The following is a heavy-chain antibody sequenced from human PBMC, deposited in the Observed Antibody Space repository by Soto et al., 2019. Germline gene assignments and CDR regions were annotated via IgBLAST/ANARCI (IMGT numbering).Heavy chain of an antibody. V-gene: IGHV3-9*01. CDR2: ISWNSGSI. J-gene: IGHJ6*02. CDR1: GFTFDDYA. Sequence: PGGSLRLSCAASGFTFDDYAMHWVRQAPGKGLEWVSGISWNSGSIGYADSVKGRFTISRDNAKNSLYLQMNSLRAEDTALYYCAKSLLRYFDWLLPEDEYGMDVWGQGTTVTVSS. CDR3: AKSLLRYFDWLLPEDEYGMDV. D-gene: IGHD3-9*01.